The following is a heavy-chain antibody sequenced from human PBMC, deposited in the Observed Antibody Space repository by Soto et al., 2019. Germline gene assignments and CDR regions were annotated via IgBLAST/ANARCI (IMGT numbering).Heavy chain of an antibody. V-gene: IGHV3-30-3*01. CDR1: GCTLSSYS. J-gene: IGHJ5*01. D-gene: IGHD2-21*02. Sequence: GRSLRLSCAASGCTLSSYSIHWGRQAPGKGLDWVAVISYDGNTQFYGDSVKGRFIVSRDNSRNTLYLQLNNLQAEDTAVYYCAKASKLSRISPPDSHSCGQRT. CDR2: ISYDGNTQ. CDR3: AKASKLSRISPPDSHS.